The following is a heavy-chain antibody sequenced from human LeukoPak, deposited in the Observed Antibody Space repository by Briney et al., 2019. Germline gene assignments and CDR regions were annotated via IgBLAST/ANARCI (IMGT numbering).Heavy chain of an antibody. D-gene: IGHD3-10*01. V-gene: IGHV4-39*01. CDR3: ARHYYGSSQIDY. J-gene: IGHJ4*02. Sequence: SETLSLTCTVSGGSISSSSYYWGWIRQPPGKGLEWIGNIFYSGSTFYNPSLKSRVTISVDTSKNQFSLKLSSVTAADTAVYYCARHYYGSSQIDYWGQGTLVTVSS. CDR1: GGSISSSSYY. CDR2: IFYSGST.